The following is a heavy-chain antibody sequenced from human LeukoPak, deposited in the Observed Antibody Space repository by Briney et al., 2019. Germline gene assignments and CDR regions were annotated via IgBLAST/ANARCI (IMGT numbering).Heavy chain of an antibody. CDR3: ARGPNQVSMIVVEITL. J-gene: IGHJ4*02. V-gene: IGHV1-2*02. Sequence: WASVTLSCTASGYTFTVYYMHWVRQAPGQGLGWMGWINPNSGGTNYAQKFQGRVTMSRDTSISTAYMELSRLRSADTAVYYCARGPNQVSMIVVEITLWGQGTLVTVSS. CDR1: GYTFTVYY. CDR2: INPNSGGT. D-gene: IGHD3-22*01.